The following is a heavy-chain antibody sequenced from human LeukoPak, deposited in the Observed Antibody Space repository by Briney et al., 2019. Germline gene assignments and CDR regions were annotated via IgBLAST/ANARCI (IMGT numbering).Heavy chain of an antibody. CDR1: GGSISSRSYY. V-gene: IGHV4-39*07. Sequence: SETLSLTCTVSGGSISSRSYYWGWIRQPPGKGLEWIGSIYYSGSTNYNPSLKSRVTISVDTSKNQFSLKLSSVTAADTAVYYCARGGGPSGYWAYYYGMDVWGQETTVTVSS. CDR3: ARGGGPSGYWAYYYGMDV. CDR2: IYYSGST. D-gene: IGHD3-22*01. J-gene: IGHJ6*02.